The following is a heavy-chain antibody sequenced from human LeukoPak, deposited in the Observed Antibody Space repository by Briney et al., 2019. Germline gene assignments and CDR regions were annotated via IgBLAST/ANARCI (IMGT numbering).Heavy chain of an antibody. J-gene: IGHJ4*02. CDR1: GYTFTSYD. D-gene: IGHD3-22*01. Sequence: ASVKVSCKASGYTFTSYDINWVRQATGKGVEWMGWMNPNSGNTGYAQKFQGRVTMTRNTSISTAYMELSSLRSEDTAVYYCARGPMYYDSSGYHYYFDYWGQGTLVTVSS. V-gene: IGHV1-8*01. CDR3: ARGPMYYDSSGYHYYFDY. CDR2: MNPNSGNT.